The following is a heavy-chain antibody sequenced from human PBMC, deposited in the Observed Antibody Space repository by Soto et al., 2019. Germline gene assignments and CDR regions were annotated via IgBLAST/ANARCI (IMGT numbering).Heavy chain of an antibody. CDR1: GGSISSGGYS. J-gene: IGHJ4*02. CDR3: ASERGSMFDY. CDR2: IYHSGST. V-gene: IGHV4-30-2*01. D-gene: IGHD3-10*01. Sequence: QLQLQESGSGLVKPSQTLSLTCAVSGGSISSGGYSWSWIRQPPGKGLEWIGYIYHSGSTYYNTSLKSRVTISVDRSKIQFTLKLSSVTAAGTAVYYCASERGSMFDYWGQGTLVTVSS.